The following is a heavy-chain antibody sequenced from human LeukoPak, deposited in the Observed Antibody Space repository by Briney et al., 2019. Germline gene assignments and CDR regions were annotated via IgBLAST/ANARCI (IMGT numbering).Heavy chain of an antibody. J-gene: IGHJ4*02. V-gene: IGHV4-39*07. CDR2: INHSGST. D-gene: IGHD6-13*01. CDR1: GGSISSGSYY. Sequence: KASQTLSLTCTVSGGSISSGSYYWSWIRQPPGKGLEWIGEINHSGSTNYNPSLKSRVTISVDTSKNQFSLKLSSVTAADTAVYYCVRRSLGQQLVWYFDYWGQGNLVTVSS. CDR3: VRRSLGQQLVWYFDY.